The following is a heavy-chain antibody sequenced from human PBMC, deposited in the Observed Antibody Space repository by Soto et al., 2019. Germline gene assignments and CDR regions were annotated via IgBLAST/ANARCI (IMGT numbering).Heavy chain of an antibody. CDR2: IWYDGSNK. Sequence: QVQLVESGGGVVQPGRSLRLSCAASGFTFSSYGMHWVRQAPGKGLEWVAVIWYDGSNKYYADSVKGRFTISRDNSKNTLYLQMNSLRDEDTAVYYCAREPQNYYYYYMDVWGKGTTVTVSS. CDR1: GFTFSSYG. CDR3: AREPQNYYYYYMDV. J-gene: IGHJ6*03. V-gene: IGHV3-33*01.